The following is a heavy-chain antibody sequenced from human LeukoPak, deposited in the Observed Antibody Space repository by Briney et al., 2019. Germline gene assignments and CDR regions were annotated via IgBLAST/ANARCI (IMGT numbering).Heavy chain of an antibody. J-gene: IGHJ4*02. Sequence: PSETLSLTCGVSGYSISRGYYWGWIRQPPGKGLEWIGSIYHTGNTYYNPSLKSRVTISVDTSKNQFSLKVRSVTAADTAVYYGAGWFGELLSLFDYWGQGTLVTVSS. CDR1: GYSISRGYY. CDR2: IYHTGNT. D-gene: IGHD3-10*01. CDR3: AGWFGELLSLFDY. V-gene: IGHV4-38-2*01.